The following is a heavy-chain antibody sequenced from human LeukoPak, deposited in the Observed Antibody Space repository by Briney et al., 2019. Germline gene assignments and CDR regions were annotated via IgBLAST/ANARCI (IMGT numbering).Heavy chain of an antibody. V-gene: IGHV3-23*01. CDR1: GFTFSSYA. CDR2: ISGSGGST. D-gene: IGHD3-10*01. J-gene: IGHJ4*02. Sequence: GGSLRLSCAASGFTFSSYAMHWVRQAPGKGLEWVSVISGSGGSTHYADSVKGRFTISRDNSKNTLYLQMNSLRAEDTAVYYCASRYGSENYYFDYWGQGTLVTVSS. CDR3: ASRYGSENYYFDY.